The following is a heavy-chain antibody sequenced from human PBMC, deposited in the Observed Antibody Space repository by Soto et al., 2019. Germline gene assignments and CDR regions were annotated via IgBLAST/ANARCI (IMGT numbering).Heavy chain of an antibody. CDR3: AKGSGEYYYYMDV. CDR2: ISGSGGST. Sequence: EVQLLESGGGLVQPGGSLRLSCAASGFSFSSYAMSWVRQAPGKGLEWVSAISGSGGSTYHADSVKGRFSISRDNSNDTLYLQLNSIRAEDTAVYYCAKGSGEYYYYMDVWGKGTTVTVSS. V-gene: IGHV3-23*01. J-gene: IGHJ6*03. D-gene: IGHD3-10*01. CDR1: GFSFSSYA.